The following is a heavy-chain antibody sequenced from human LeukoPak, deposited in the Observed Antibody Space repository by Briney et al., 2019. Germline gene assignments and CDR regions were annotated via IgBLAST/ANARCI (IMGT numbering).Heavy chain of an antibody. V-gene: IGHV3-64D*06. CDR3: VKARIAVAGTDVGSHFDY. Sequence: PGGSLRLSCSASGFTFSSYAMHWVRQAPGKGLEYVSAISSNGGSTYYADSVKGRFTISRDNSKNTLYLQMSSLRAEDTAVYYCVKARIAVAGTDVGSHFDYWGQGTLVTVSS. CDR2: ISSNGGST. D-gene: IGHD6-19*01. CDR1: GFTFSSYA. J-gene: IGHJ4*02.